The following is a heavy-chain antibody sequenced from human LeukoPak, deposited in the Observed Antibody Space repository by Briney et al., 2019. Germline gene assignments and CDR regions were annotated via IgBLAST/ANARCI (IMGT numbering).Heavy chain of an antibody. J-gene: IGHJ4*02. Sequence: SVKVSCKASGGTFSSYAISWVRQAPGQRLEWMGRIIPIFGTANYAQKFQGRVTITADKSTSTAYMELSSLRSEDTAVYYCAREENDSSSNYWGQGTLVTVSS. V-gene: IGHV1-69*06. CDR2: IIPIFGTA. D-gene: IGHD6-6*01. CDR1: GGTFSSYA. CDR3: AREENDSSSNY.